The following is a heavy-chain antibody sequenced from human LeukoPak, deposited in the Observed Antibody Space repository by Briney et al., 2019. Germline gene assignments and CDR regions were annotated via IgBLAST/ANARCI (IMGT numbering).Heavy chain of an antibody. CDR3: AREKVTTDNYYYMDV. J-gene: IGHJ6*03. CDR2: IQWNDDST. D-gene: IGHD4-11*01. V-gene: IGHV3-20*04. Sequence: PGGSLRLSCAASGFTFDDYGMSWVRQAPGQGLEWVSSIQWNDDSTAYADSVKGRFTISRDNAKNSLYLQMKSLRAEDTALYYCAREKVTTDNYYYMDVWGKGTTVTVSS. CDR1: GFTFDDYG.